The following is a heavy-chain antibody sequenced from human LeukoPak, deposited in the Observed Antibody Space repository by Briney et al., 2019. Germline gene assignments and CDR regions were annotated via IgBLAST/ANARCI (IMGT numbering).Heavy chain of an antibody. Sequence: GGSLRLSCAASGFTFSSYAMTWVRQAPGKGPEWVSTITDSVSGGSTYYADSVKGRFTISRDNSKNTLYLQMSSLRAEDTAVYFCAKDRTGYSYGYFLSPWGQGTLVTVSS. D-gene: IGHD5-18*01. J-gene: IGHJ5*02. CDR2: ITDSVSGGST. CDR1: GFTFSSYA. V-gene: IGHV3-23*01. CDR3: AKDRTGYSYGYFLSP.